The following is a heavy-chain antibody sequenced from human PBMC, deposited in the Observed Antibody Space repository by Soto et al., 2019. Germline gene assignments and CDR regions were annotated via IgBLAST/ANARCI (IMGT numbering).Heavy chain of an antibody. CDR3: AGSRCDFWSGYNYYGMDV. J-gene: IGHJ6*02. CDR2: IIPIFGTE. D-gene: IGHD3-3*01. CDR1: GGTFSSYA. V-gene: IGHV1-69*01. Sequence: QVQLVQSGAEVKKPGSSVKVSCKASGGTFSSYAISWVRQAPGQGLEWMGGIIPIFGTENYAQKFQGRVTITADETTRTAYMDLSSLRSGDTAVYYCAGSRCDFWSGYNYYGMDVWGQGTTVTFAS.